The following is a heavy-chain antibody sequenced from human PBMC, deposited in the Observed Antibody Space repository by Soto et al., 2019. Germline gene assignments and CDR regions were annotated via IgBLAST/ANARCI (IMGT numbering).Heavy chain of an antibody. CDR2: INHSGST. CDR3: ARLFGAQPQWYFDY. V-gene: IGHV4-34*01. D-gene: IGHD3-10*02. CDR1: GGSFSGYY. J-gene: IGHJ4*02. Sequence: SETLSLTCAVYGGSFSGYYWSWIRQPPGKGLEWIGEINHSGSTNYNPSLKSRVTISVDTSKNQFSLKLSSVTAADTAVYYCARLFGAQPQWYFDYSGQGTLVTVSS.